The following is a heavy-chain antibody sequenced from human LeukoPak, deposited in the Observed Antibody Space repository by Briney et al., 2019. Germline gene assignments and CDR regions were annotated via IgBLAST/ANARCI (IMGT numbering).Heavy chain of an antibody. Sequence: XESLKISCKVSGYSFPSFWITWVRQVPGKGVEWMGRIAPSDSYTNYNPSFEGHVTMSVEKSITTAYLQWSSLKASDTAMYYCVRQPPGVYDTTQNWFDPWGQGTLVTVSS. CDR3: VRQPPGVYDTTQNWFDP. CDR1: GYSFPSFW. CDR2: IAPSDSYT. D-gene: IGHD3-22*01. J-gene: IGHJ5*02. V-gene: IGHV5-10-1*01.